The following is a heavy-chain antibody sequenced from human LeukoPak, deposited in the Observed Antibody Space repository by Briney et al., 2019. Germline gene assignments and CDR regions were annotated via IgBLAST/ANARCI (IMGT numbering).Heavy chain of an antibody. CDR1: GYTFTSYY. J-gene: IGHJ3*02. CDR3: ARLYSSGHGVGDAFDI. V-gene: IGHV1-2*02. CDR2: INPNSGGT. Sequence: GASVKVSCKASGYTFTSYYMHWVRQAPGQGLEWMGWINPNSGGTNYAQKFQGRVTMTRDTSISTAYMELSRLRSDDTAVYYCARLYSSGHGVGDAFDIWGQGTMVTVSS. D-gene: IGHD6-19*01.